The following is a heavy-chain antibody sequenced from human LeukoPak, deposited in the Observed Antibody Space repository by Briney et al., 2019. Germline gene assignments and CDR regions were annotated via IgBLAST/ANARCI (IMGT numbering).Heavy chain of an antibody. Sequence: GGSLRLSCAASGFTFSNYEMNWVRQAPGKGLEWVSFISFSGNTIKYADSVKGRFTISRDNAKNSLYLQMNSLRAEDTAVYYCARGLYDFWSGYNDAFDIWGQGTMVTVSS. CDR3: ARGLYDFWSGYNDAFDI. V-gene: IGHV3-48*03. CDR2: ISFSGNTI. D-gene: IGHD3-3*01. J-gene: IGHJ3*02. CDR1: GFTFSNYE.